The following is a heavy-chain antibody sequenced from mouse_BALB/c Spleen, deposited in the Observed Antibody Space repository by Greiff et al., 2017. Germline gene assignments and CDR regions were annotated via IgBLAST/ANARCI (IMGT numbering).Heavy chain of an antibody. V-gene: IGHV5-6*01. J-gene: IGHJ2*01. CDR3: ARHLYYFDD. CDR2: ISSGGSYT. CDR1: GFTFSSYG. Sequence: EVKLQESGGDLVKPGGSLKLSCAASGFTFSSYGMSWVRQTPDKRLEWVATISSGGSYTYYPDSVKGRFTISRDNDKNTLYLQMSSLKSEDTAMYYCARHLYYFDDWGEGTTRTVSS.